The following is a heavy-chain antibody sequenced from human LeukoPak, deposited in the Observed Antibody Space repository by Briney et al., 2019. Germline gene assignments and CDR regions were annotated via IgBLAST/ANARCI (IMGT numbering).Heavy chain of an antibody. V-gene: IGHV4-59*08. Sequence: SETLSLTCTVSGGSISSYYWSWIRQPPGKGLEWIGYIYYSGSTNYNPSLMSRVTISVDTSKNQFSLKLSSVTAADTAVYYCARLGQQGAIWFGSGNGMDVWGQGTTVTVSS. D-gene: IGHD3-10*01. CDR3: ARLGQQGAIWFGSGNGMDV. CDR2: IYYSGST. CDR1: GGSISSYY. J-gene: IGHJ6*02.